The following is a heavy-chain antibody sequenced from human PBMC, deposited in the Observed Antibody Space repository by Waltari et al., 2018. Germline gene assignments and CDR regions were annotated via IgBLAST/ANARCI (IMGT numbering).Heavy chain of an antibody. CDR2: INAGNGNT. V-gene: IGHV1-3*01. Sequence: QVQLVQSGAEVKKPGASVKVTCKASGYTFTSYAMHWVRQAPGQRLEWMGWINAGNGNTKYSQKFQGRITITRDTSASTAYMELNSLRAEDTAVYYCARFAGKSCSFDYWGQGTLVTVSS. CDR1: GYTFTSYA. D-gene: IGHD2-15*01. J-gene: IGHJ4*02. CDR3: ARFAGKSCSFDY.